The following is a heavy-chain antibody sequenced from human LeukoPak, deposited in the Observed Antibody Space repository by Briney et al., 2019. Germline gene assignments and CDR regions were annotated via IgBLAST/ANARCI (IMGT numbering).Heavy chain of an antibody. Sequence: GGSLRLSCVFSGFTFSNYWMSWVRQAPGKGLEWVANIKQDESEKHYVDSVKGRFTISRDNAKNSLYLQMNSLRAEDTAVYYCAKDRGIAVAGRSWFDPWGQGTLVTVSS. CDR2: IKQDESEK. J-gene: IGHJ5*02. CDR3: AKDRGIAVAGRSWFDP. CDR1: GFTFSNYW. D-gene: IGHD6-19*01. V-gene: IGHV3-7*03.